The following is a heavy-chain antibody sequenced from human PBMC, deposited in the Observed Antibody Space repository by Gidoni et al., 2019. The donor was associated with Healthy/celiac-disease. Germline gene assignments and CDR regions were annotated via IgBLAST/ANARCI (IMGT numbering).Heavy chain of an antibody. D-gene: IGHD3-3*01. Sequence: QVQLVQSGAEVKKPGASVKVSCKVSGYTLTELSMHWVRQAPGKGLEWMGGFDPEDGETIYAQKFQGRVTMTEDTSTDTAYMELSSLRSEDTAVYYCATYVTIFGVVPGPPYYYYGMDVWGQGTTVTVSS. J-gene: IGHJ6*02. CDR2: FDPEDGET. CDR3: ATYVTIFGVVPGPPYYYYGMDV. CDR1: GYTLTELS. V-gene: IGHV1-24*01.